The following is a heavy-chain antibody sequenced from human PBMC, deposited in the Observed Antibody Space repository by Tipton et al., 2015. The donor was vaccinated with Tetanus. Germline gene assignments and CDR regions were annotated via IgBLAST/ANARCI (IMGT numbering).Heavy chain of an antibody. Sequence: TLSLTCIVSGGSLFSGSFYWAWVRQAPGKGLEWIGSIYYNGNTFYLSSLKTRVTISADTSKNQFSLSLRSVTAADTAVYYCARQADNWFDPWGQGILVTVSS. CDR3: ARQADNWFDP. CDR1: GGSLFSGSFY. CDR2: IYYNGNT. V-gene: IGHV4-39*01. J-gene: IGHJ5*02. D-gene: IGHD2-15*01.